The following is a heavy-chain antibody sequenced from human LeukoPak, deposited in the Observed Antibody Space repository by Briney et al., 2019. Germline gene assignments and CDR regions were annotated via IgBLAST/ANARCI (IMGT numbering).Heavy chain of an antibody. D-gene: IGHD6-13*01. V-gene: IGHV7-4-1*02. CDR3: ARSRSSWPHDAFDI. J-gene: IGHJ3*02. CDR2: INTNTGNP. CDR1: GYTFTSYA. Sequence: ASVKVSCKASGYTFTSYAMNWVRQAPGQGLEWMGWINTNTGNPTYAQSLTGRFVFSLDTSVSTAYLLISSLKAEDTAVYYCARSRSSWPHDAFDIWGQGTMVTVSS.